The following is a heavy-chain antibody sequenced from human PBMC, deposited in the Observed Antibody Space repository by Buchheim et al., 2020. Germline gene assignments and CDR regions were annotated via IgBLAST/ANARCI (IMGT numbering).Heavy chain of an antibody. CDR2: ISDSGGST. Sequence: EVQLLESGGGLVQPGGSLRLSCAASGFTFSNYAMSWVRQAPGKGLEWVSGISDSGGSTYYADSVKGRFPISRDNSKNTLYLQMNSLRAEDTAVYYCAKKPSSSYYYGMDVWGQGTT. J-gene: IGHJ6*02. CDR3: AKKPSSSYYYGMDV. V-gene: IGHV3-23*01. D-gene: IGHD6-6*01. CDR1: GFTFSNYA.